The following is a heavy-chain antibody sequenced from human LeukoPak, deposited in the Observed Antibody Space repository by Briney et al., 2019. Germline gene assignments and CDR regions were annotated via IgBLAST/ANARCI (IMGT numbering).Heavy chain of an antibody. J-gene: IGHJ4*02. CDR3: AGVFSGRRPFEL. CDR2: IYYRGTT. CDR1: GGSINDYY. D-gene: IGHD3-10*01. Sequence: SETLSLTCTVSGGSINDYYWNWLRQPPGKGLEWIGFIYYRGTTSNNPSLKSRLTTSIDTSKKQFSLNLSSVTAADTAVYYCAGVFSGRRPFELWGQGTLVTVSS. V-gene: IGHV4-59*03.